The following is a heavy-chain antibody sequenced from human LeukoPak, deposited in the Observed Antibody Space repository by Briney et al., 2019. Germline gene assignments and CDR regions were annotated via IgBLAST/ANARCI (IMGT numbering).Heavy chain of an antibody. D-gene: IGHD1-26*01. CDR1: GYTFTGYY. CDR2: INPNSGGT. J-gene: IGHJ4*02. CDR3: AREISRSYYY. V-gene: IGHV1-2*02. Sequence: ASVKVSCKASGYTFTGYYMHWVRQAPGQGLEWMGWINPNSGGTNYAQQFQGRVTVTRDTSISTAYMELSRPTSDDTAVYYCAREISRSYYYWGQGTLVTVSS.